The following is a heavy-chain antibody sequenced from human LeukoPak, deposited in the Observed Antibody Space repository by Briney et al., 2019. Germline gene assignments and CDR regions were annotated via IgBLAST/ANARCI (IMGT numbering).Heavy chain of an antibody. CDR1: GFIFSSYR. D-gene: IGHD6-6*01. CDR3: AGMYSRSAYFDY. J-gene: IGHJ4*02. V-gene: IGHV3-30*02. CDR2: IQYDGSYE. Sequence: GGSLRLSCGASGFIFSSYRVHWVREAPGKGLEGVAFIQYDGSYEYYADSVKGRFTISRDNSKNTLYLQMTSLRAEDTAVYYCAGMYSRSAYFDYWGQGTLVTVSS.